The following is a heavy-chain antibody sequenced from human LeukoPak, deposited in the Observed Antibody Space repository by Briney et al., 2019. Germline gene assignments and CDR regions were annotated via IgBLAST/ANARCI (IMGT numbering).Heavy chain of an antibody. J-gene: IGHJ4*02. Sequence: ASVKVSCKASGYTFTSYYMHWVRQAPGQGLEWIGIINPSGGSTRYAQKFQGRVTMTRDMSTSTVYMELSSLRSEDTAVYYCARFHYDSSGYSSHWGQGTLVTVSS. V-gene: IGHV1-46*01. CDR3: ARFHYDSSGYSSH. D-gene: IGHD3-22*01. CDR1: GYTFTSYY. CDR2: INPSGGST.